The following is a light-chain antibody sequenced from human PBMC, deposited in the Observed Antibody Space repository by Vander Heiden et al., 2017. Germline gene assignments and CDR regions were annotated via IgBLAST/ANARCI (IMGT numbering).Light chain of an antibody. CDR3: QQYNNWPPGYT. V-gene: IGKV3-15*01. J-gene: IGKJ2*01. CDR2: GAS. CDR1: QSVSSN. Sequence: EIVISDSTPTLSVSPGERATLSCRASQSVSSNLAWYQQKPGQAPRLLIYGASTRATGIPARFSGSGSGTVFTLTISSLQSEDFAVYYCQQYNNWPPGYTFGQGTKLEIK.